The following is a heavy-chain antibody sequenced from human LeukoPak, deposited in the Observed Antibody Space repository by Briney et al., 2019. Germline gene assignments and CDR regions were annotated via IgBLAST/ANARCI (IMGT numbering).Heavy chain of an antibody. CDR2: TYTGGNS. CDR1: AFTYSSYS. J-gene: IGHJ3*02. Sequence: PGGSLRLSRAASAFTYSSYSMNWVRQAPGKGLEWVSVTYTGGNSYYADSVKGRFIISRDISKNTLYLQMNSLRAEDSALYYCARGGRGSAAVVAPRSFDIWGQRTMVTVSS. CDR3: ARGGRGSAAVVAPRSFDI. D-gene: IGHD3-22*01. V-gene: IGHV3-53*01.